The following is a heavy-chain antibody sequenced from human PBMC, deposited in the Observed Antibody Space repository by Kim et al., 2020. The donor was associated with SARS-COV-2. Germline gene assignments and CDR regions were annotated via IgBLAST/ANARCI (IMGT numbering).Heavy chain of an antibody. CDR3: ARGGDTDMVTRYYFDY. Sequence: GGSLRLSCAASGFTFSSYGMHWVRQAPGKGLEWVAVIWYDGSNKYYADSVKGRFTISRDNSKNTLYLQMNSLRAEDTAVYYCARGGDTDMVTRYYFDYWGQGTLVTVSS. J-gene: IGHJ4*02. V-gene: IGHV3-33*01. D-gene: IGHD5-18*01. CDR1: GFTFSSYG. CDR2: IWYDGSNK.